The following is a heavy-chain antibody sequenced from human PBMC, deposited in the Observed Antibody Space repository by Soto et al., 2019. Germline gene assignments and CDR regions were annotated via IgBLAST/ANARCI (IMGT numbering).Heavy chain of an antibody. J-gene: IGHJ4*02. CDR3: ARSTNDYGDRH. V-gene: IGHV1-8*01. CDR1: GYTFPGND. CDR2: MNLNSGNT. D-gene: IGHD4-17*01. Sequence: QVRLVKSGAGVKKPGASLRVSCRPSGYTFPGNDTNWVRQAPGQGLEWRGWMNLNSGNTGYAQKFQGRVTMTRNTSISTAYMELSSLRSEDTAVYYCARSTNDYGDRHWGQGTLVTVSS.